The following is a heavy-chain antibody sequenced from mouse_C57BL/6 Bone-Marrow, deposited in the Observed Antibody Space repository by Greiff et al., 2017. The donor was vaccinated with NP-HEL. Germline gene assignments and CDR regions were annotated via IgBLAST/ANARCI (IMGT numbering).Heavy chain of an antibody. Sequence: QVQLQQSGAELARPGASVKLSCKASGYTFTSYGISWVKQRPGQGLEWIGEIYPRSGNTYYNEKFKGKATLTADKSSSTAYMELRSLTSEDSAGYFCAKPLYYYVMDYWGQGTSVTVSS. CDR3: AKPLYYYVMDY. CDR1: GYTFTSYG. V-gene: IGHV1-81*01. D-gene: IGHD6-1*01. CDR2: IYPRSGNT. J-gene: IGHJ4*01.